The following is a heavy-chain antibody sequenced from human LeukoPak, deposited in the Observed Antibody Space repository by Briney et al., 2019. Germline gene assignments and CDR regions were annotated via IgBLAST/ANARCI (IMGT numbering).Heavy chain of an antibody. V-gene: IGHV4-59*12. CDR1: GGSISNYY. CDR2: IYYTGST. Sequence: PSETLSLTCAVSGGSISNYYWTWIRQPPGKGLEWIGYIYYTGSTNYNPSLKSRVTISVDSSKNQFSLKLSSMTAADTAVYYCARDQTYSGSGIYTYFDYWGQGILVTVSS. J-gene: IGHJ4*02. D-gene: IGHD3-10*01. CDR3: ARDQTYSGSGIYTYFDY.